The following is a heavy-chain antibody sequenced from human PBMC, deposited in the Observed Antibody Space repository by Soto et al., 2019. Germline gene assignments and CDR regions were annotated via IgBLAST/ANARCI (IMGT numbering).Heavy chain of an antibody. D-gene: IGHD2-15*01. CDR2: IYYSGST. CDR3: ARDNCSGGSCYSDY. Sequence: QVQLQESGPGLVKPSQTLSLTCTVSGCSISSGGYYWSWIRQHPGKGLEWIGYIYYSGSTYYNPSLKSGVTISVDTSKNQFALKLSSVPAADTAVYYCARDNCSGGSCYSDYWGQGTLVTVSS. CDR1: GCSISSGGYY. V-gene: IGHV4-31*03. J-gene: IGHJ4*02.